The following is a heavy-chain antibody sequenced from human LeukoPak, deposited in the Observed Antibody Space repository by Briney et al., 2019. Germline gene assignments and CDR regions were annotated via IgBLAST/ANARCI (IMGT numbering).Heavy chain of an antibody. J-gene: IGHJ4*02. CDR2: IIPILCTA. CDR1: GGTFSSYA. V-gene: IGHV1-69*05. CDR3: ARGLYDYVWGSYRSLSFDY. Sequence: GASVKVSCKASGGTFSSYAISWVRQAPGQGLEWMGGIIPILCTANYAQKFQGRVTITTDESTSTAYMELSSLRSEDTAVYYCARGLYDYVWGSYRSLSFDYWGQGTLVTVSS. D-gene: IGHD3-16*02.